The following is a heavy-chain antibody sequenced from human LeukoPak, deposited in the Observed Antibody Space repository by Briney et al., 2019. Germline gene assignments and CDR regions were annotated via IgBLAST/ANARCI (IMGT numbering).Heavy chain of an antibody. Sequence: GGSLRLSCAASGFTLSSYAMSWVRQTPGKGLEWVSAISASGGSTFYADSVKGRFTISRDNSKNTLYLQMNSLRAEDTAIYFCAKDPAETYDYKSSGYYYWYFDLWGRGTLVTVSS. V-gene: IGHV3-23*01. D-gene: IGHD3-22*01. CDR2: ISASGGST. CDR3: AKDPAETYDYKSSGYYYWYFDL. CDR1: GFTLSSYA. J-gene: IGHJ2*01.